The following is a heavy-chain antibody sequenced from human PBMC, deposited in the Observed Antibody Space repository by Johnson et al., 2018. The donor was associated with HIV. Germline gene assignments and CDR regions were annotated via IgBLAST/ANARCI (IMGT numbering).Heavy chain of an antibody. CDR1: GFTVSSNY. J-gene: IGHJ3*02. CDR2: IYSGGST. CDR3: ARMVDSSSWTPDAFDI. Sequence: VQLVESGGGLIQPGGSLRLSYAASGFTVSSNYMSWVRQAPGKGLEWVSVIYSGGSTYYADSVKGRFTIPRDNSKNTLYLQMNSLRAEDTAVYYCARMVDSSSWTPDAFDIWGQGTMVTVSS. D-gene: IGHD6-13*01. V-gene: IGHV3-53*01.